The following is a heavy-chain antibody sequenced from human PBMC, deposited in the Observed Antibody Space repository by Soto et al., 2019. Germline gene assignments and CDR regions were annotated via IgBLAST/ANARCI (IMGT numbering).Heavy chain of an antibody. CDR3: AKGYSGSYFHAFDI. CDR2: ISGSGGST. CDR1: KFTFNNYV. V-gene: IGHV3-23*01. D-gene: IGHD1-26*01. Sequence: GGSLRLSCAASKFTFNNYVMSWVRQAPGKGLEWVSAISGSGGSTYYADSVKGRFTISRDNSKNTLYLQMNSLRAEDTAVYYCAKGYSGSYFHAFDIWGQGTMVTVSS. J-gene: IGHJ3*02.